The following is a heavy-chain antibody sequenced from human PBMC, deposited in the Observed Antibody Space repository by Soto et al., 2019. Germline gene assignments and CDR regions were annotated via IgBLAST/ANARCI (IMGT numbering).Heavy chain of an antibody. CDR2: INQDGSKK. CDR3: ARWESSGWYLGI. Sequence: EVQLVESGGGLVQPGGSLRLSCAASGFTFSGDWMSWVRQPPGKGLEWVASINQDGSKKFYVDSVKGRFTISRDNAKNSLFLQMISLRAEDTGVYYCARWESSGWYLGIWGQGTLVTASS. D-gene: IGHD6-19*01. CDR1: GFTFSGDW. J-gene: IGHJ4*02. V-gene: IGHV3-7*03.